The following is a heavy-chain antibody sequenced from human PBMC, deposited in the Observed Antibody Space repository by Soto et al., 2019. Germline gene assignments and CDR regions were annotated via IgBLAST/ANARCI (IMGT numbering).Heavy chain of an antibody. D-gene: IGHD6-13*01. CDR1: GYTFTSYG. Sequence: ASVKVSCKASGYTFTSYGISWVRQAPGQGLEWMGWISAYNGNTNYAQKLQGRVTMTTDTSTSTAYMELRSLRSDDTAVYYCAREEQQLTYYYYGMDVWGQGTTVTV. V-gene: IGHV1-18*04. J-gene: IGHJ6*02. CDR2: ISAYNGNT. CDR3: AREEQQLTYYYYGMDV.